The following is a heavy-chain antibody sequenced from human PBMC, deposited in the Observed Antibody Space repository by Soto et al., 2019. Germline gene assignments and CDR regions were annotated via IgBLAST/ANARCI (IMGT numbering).Heavy chain of an antibody. CDR2: ISDRGSKT. J-gene: IGHJ4*02. Sequence: PGGSLRLSCSASGFSISDYAMSWVRQAPGKGLEWVSSISDRGSKTFYADSVKGRFAISRDTSKNTVYMQMNNLRAEDTAPYYCAKDGIRKDDYWGQGAVVTVSS. CDR3: AKDGIRKDDY. CDR1: GFSISDYA. V-gene: IGHV3-23*01.